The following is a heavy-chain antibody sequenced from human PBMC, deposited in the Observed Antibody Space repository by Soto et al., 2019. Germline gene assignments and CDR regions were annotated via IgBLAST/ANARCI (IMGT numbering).Heavy chain of an antibody. V-gene: IGHV5-51*01. CDR1: GYSFTNYW. CDR2: IYPGDSDT. Sequence: GESLKTSCKGSGYSFTNYWIGWVRQKPGKGLEWMGIIYPGDSDTKYSPSFQGQVTISAGKSITTAYLQWSSLKASDTAMYYCARLGPSGWSNFDYWGQGTLVTVYS. J-gene: IGHJ4*02. CDR3: ARLGPSGWSNFDY. D-gene: IGHD6-19*01.